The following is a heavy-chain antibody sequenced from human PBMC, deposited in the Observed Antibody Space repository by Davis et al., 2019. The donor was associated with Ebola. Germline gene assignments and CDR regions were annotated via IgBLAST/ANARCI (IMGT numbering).Heavy chain of an antibody. CDR1: GFTFDDYA. Sequence: SLKISCAASGFTFDDYAMHWVRQGPGKGLEWVSGISWNSGNIGYADSVKGRFTISRDNAKNSLYLQMNSLRAEDTALYYCAKDMRGATNDAFDIWGQGTMVTVSS. J-gene: IGHJ3*02. CDR2: ISWNSGNI. V-gene: IGHV3-9*01. CDR3: AKDMRGATNDAFDI. D-gene: IGHD1-26*01.